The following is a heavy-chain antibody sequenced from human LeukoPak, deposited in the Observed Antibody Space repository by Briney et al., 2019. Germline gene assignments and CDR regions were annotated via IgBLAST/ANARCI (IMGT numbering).Heavy chain of an antibody. CDR2: IIPIFGTA. J-gene: IGHJ3*02. CDR3: AKSNGYGLVDI. V-gene: IGHV1-69*13. CDR1: GGTFSSYA. Sequence: ASVKVSCKASGGTFSSYAISWVRQAPGQGLEWMGGIIPIFGTANYAQKFQGRVTITADESTSTAYMELSSLRSEDTAVYYCAKSNGYGLVDIWGQGTMVTVSS. D-gene: IGHD3-10*01.